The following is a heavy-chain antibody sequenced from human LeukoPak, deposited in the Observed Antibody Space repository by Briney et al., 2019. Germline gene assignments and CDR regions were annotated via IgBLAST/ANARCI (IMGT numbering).Heavy chain of an antibody. Sequence: SETLSLTCTVSGGSISSYYWSWIRQPPGKGLEWIGYIYYSGSTNYNPSLKSRVTMSVDTSKNQFSLKLSSVTAADTAVYYCARDLGSSWFGYWGQGTLVTVSS. V-gene: IGHV4-59*01. CDR2: IYYSGST. D-gene: IGHD6-13*01. CDR3: ARDLGSSWFGY. J-gene: IGHJ4*02. CDR1: GGSISSYY.